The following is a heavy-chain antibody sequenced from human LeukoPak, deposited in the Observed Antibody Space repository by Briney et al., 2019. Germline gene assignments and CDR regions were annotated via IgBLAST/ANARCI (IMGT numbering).Heavy chain of an antibody. J-gene: IGHJ4*02. Sequence: GGSLRLSCVASGFTFSNAWMSWVRQAPGKGLEWVGRIKSKTNGGTTDYAAPVKGRFTISRDDSENTVYLQMNSLKTEDTAVYYCTTDSPPGGYCSGGSCYSHDDGGQGTLATVSS. CDR2: IKSKTNGGTT. CDR1: GFTFSNAW. V-gene: IGHV3-15*01. CDR3: TTDSPPGGYCSGGSCYSHDD. D-gene: IGHD2-15*01.